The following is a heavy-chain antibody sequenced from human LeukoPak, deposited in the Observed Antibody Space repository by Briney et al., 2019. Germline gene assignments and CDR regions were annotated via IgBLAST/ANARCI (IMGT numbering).Heavy chain of an antibody. D-gene: IGHD5-18*01. CDR2: ISSSGLTI. CDR1: GFNVSSYE. CDR3: AREGYSYGGLDAFDI. V-gene: IGHV3-48*03. J-gene: IGHJ3*02. Sequence: GGSLRLSCAASGFNVSSYEMNWVRQAPGKGLEWVSYISSSGLTIHYADSVKGRFTISRDNAKNSLYLQMNSLRAEDTAVYYCAREGYSYGGLDAFDIWGQGTMVTVSS.